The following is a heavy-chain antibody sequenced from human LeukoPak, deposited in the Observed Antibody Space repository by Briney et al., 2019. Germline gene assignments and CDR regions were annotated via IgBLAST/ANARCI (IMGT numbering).Heavy chain of an antibody. CDR1: GFTFSSYW. J-gene: IGHJ4*02. CDR3: AKAPVTTCRGAFCYPFDY. Sequence: GGSLRLSCAASGFTFSSYWLTWVRQAPGKGLEWVANIKQDGSEKFYVDSVKGRFTISRDSAKNSLYLQMNRLRPEDAAVYYCAKAPVTTCRGAFCYPFDYWGLGTLVTVSS. V-gene: IGHV3-7*03. D-gene: IGHD2-15*01. CDR2: IKQDGSEK.